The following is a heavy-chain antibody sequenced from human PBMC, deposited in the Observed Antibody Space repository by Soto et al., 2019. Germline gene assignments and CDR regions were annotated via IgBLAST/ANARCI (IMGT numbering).Heavy chain of an antibody. D-gene: IGHD3-16*02. CDR1: GFTFGASA. Sequence: SLRLSCAASGFTFGASALQWVRQASGKGLEWLGRIGSRGETYATTYAASVKGRFTISRDDSKKTLHLQMTSLRAEDTAVYYCAKFDLAPYCYTWGNYLFGGHDDFWGQGTPVTVSS. CDR2: IGSRGETYAT. J-gene: IGHJ4*02. V-gene: IGHV3-73*01. CDR3: AKFDLAPYCYTWGNYLFGGHDDF.